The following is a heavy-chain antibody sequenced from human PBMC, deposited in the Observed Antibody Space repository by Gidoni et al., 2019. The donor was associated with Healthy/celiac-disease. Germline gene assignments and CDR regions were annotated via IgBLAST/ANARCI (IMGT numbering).Heavy chain of an antibody. CDR3: ARGRSGYCSGGSCNYFDY. CDR2: INHSGST. J-gene: IGHJ4*02. V-gene: IGHV4-34*01. D-gene: IGHD2-15*01. Sequence: QVQLQQWGAGLLKPSETLSLTCAVYGGSFSGYYWSWIRQPPGKGLEWIGEINHSGSTNYNPSLKSRVTISVDTSKNQFSLKLSSVTAADTAVYYCARGRSGYCSGGSCNYFDYWGQGTLVTVSS. CDR1: GGSFSGYY.